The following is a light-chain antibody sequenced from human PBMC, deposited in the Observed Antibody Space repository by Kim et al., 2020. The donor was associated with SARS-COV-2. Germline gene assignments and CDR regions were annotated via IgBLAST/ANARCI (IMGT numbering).Light chain of an antibody. CDR3: CSYTGRYTWV. CDR2: DVS. Sequence: QSALTQPRSVSGSPGQSVTISCAESTSDIGVYRYVSWYQQHPGKAPKLMIYDVSRRPSGVPDRFSGSKSGNTASLTISGLQVEDEADYYCCSYTGRYTWVFGGGTKLTVL. CDR1: TSDIGVYRY. J-gene: IGLJ3*02. V-gene: IGLV2-11*01.